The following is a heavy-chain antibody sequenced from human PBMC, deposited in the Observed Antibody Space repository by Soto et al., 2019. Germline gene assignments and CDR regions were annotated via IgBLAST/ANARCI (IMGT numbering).Heavy chain of an antibody. Sequence: QGQLVQSGAEVKKPGASVKVSCKASGYTFTRYGTSWVRQAPGQGLEWMGWISGYNGDTNYAQKFQGRVTMTIDTSTLTPNMELRSLTSDDTAVYYCANNGQPPCCYYGMDVWGQGTTVTVSS. CDR2: ISGYNGDT. J-gene: IGHJ6*02. V-gene: IGHV1-18*01. CDR3: ANNGQPPCCYYGMDV. CDR1: GYTFTRYG. D-gene: IGHD2-8*01.